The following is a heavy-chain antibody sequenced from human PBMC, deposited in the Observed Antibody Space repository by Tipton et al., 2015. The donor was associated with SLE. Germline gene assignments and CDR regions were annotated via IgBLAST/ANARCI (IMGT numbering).Heavy chain of an antibody. CDR1: GGSISSYY. J-gene: IGHJ4*02. CDR2: IYYSGST. V-gene: IGHV4-59*12. D-gene: IGHD3-3*01. Sequence: TLSLTCTVSGGSISSYYWSWIRQPPGKGLEWIGYIYYSGSTIHNPSLKSRVTMSVDTSKNQFSLKLSSVTAAGTAVYYCAREPRSGYHDYWGQGTLVIVSS. CDR3: AREPRSGYHDY.